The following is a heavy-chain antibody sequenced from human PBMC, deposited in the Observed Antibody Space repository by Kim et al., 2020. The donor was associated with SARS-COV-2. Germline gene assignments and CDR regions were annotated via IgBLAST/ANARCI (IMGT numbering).Heavy chain of an antibody. Sequence: SVKVSCKASGGTFSSYAISWVRQAPGQGLEWMGRIIPILGIANYAQKFQGRVTITADKSTSTAYMELSSLRSEDTAVYYCARDDATPDYGDYEVKAGLGYGMDVWGQGTTVTVSS. CDR3: ARDDATPDYGDYEVKAGLGYGMDV. V-gene: IGHV1-69*04. CDR1: GGTFSSYA. CDR2: IIPILGIA. J-gene: IGHJ6*02. D-gene: IGHD4-17*01.